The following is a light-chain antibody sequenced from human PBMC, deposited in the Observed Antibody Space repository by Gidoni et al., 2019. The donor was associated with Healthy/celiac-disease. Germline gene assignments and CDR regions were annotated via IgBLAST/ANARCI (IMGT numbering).Light chain of an antibody. CDR3: QQRSNWPPSVT. Sequence: ELVLTHAPATLSLSPGERATLSCRASQSVSSYLAWYQQKPGQAPRLLIYDASNRATGIPARFSGSGSVTDFTLTISSLEPEDFAVYYCQQRSNWPPSVTFGGGTKVEIK. CDR2: DAS. CDR1: QSVSSY. J-gene: IGKJ4*01. V-gene: IGKV3-11*01.